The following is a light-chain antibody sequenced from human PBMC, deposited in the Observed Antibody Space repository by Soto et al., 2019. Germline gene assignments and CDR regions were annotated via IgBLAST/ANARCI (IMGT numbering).Light chain of an antibody. V-gene: IGKV1-13*02. CDR1: QGIGSA. J-gene: IGKJ2*01. Sequence: AIPLTQSPSSLSASVGDRVTITCRASQGIGSALVWYQQKPRKPPKLLIYDASSLDSGVPSRFSGSGSATDFTLTINSLQPDDFATYYCQQFATYPYTFGQGTKLEIK. CDR2: DAS. CDR3: QQFATYPYT.